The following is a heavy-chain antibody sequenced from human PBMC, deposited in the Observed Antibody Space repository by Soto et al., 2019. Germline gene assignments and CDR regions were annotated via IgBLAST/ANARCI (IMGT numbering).Heavy chain of an antibody. CDR3: ARAVGDPLYYLDY. Sequence: QVQLQESGPGLVRPSETLSLTCTVSSDSISSYYWFWIRQSPVKGLAWIGYTGDSGNTKYNPSLKSRVTISGDTSKNQFCMRLSSVTAADTAVYYCARAVGDPLYYLDYWGQGPLVTVSS. CDR1: SDSISSYY. CDR2: TGDSGNT. J-gene: IGHJ4*02. D-gene: IGHD6-19*01. V-gene: IGHV4-59*08.